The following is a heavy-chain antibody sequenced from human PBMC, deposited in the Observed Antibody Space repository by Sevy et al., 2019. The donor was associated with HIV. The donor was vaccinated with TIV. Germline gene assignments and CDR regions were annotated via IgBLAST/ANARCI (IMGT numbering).Heavy chain of an antibody. CDR1: GFTFSSYA. V-gene: IGHV3-30-3*01. CDR3: ARDPSGGYFDY. J-gene: IGHJ4*02. Sequence: GGSLRLSCAASGFTFSSYAMHWVRQAPGKGLEWVAVISYDGSNKYYADSVKGRFTISRDNSKNTLYLQMNSLRAEDTAMYYCARDPSGGYFDYWGQGTLVTVSS. CDR2: ISYDGSNK. D-gene: IGHD1-26*01.